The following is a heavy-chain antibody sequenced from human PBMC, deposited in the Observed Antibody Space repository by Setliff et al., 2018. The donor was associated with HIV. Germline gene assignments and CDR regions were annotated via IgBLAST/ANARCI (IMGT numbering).Heavy chain of an antibody. CDR1: GFFFKNAW. D-gene: IGHD3-3*01. CDR3: VTDRTIFGLVTEYYFDY. J-gene: IGHJ4*02. CDR2: IKSKSDGGAT. V-gene: IGHV3-15*01. Sequence: PGGSLRLSCAASGFFFKNAWMSWVRQAPGKGLEWLGLIKSKSDGGATDYPASVKGRFTISRDDSKNTLYLQINSLKIEDTAVYYCVTDRTIFGLVTEYYFDYWGQGALVTVSS.